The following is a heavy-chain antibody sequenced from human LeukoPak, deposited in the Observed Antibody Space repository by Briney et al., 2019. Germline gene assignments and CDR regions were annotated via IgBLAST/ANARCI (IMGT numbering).Heavy chain of an antibody. Sequence: SVKVSCKASGGTFSSYAISWVRQAPGLGLEWMGGIIPIFGTANYAQKFQGRVTITTDESTSTAYMELSSLRSEDTAVYYCAGALNWGSPIDYWGQGTLVTVSS. CDR1: GGTFSSYA. CDR2: IIPIFGTA. V-gene: IGHV1-69*05. D-gene: IGHD7-27*01. CDR3: AGALNWGSPIDY. J-gene: IGHJ4*02.